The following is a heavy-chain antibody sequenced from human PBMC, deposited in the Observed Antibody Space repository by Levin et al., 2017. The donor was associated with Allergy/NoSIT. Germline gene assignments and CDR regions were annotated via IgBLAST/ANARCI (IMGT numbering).Heavy chain of an antibody. CDR3: SRGVLTVAGTQPPFDY. CDR1: GFIFSDYY. J-gene: IGHJ4*02. Sequence: GESLKISCAASGFIFSDYYMSWIRQAPGKGLEWVSYISSSSDYTNYADSVKGRFTISRDNAKNSLYLQMNSLRADDTAVYYCSRGVLTVAGTQPPFDYWGQGTLVTVSS. CDR2: ISSSSDYT. V-gene: IGHV3-11*05. D-gene: IGHD6-19*01.